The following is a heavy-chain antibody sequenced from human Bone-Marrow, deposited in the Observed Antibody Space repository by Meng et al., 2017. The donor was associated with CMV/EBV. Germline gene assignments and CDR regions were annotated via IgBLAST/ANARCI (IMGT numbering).Heavy chain of an antibody. CDR2: INAGNGNT. CDR1: GYTFTTYA. V-gene: IGHV1-3*01. Sequence: GYTFTTYAMHWVRQAPGQRLEWMGWINAGNGNTKYSQSFQGRVTITRNTSASTAYMELSSLRSADTAVYYCARGRDYYYDSSGYNDYWGQGTLVTVSS. CDR3: ARGRDYYYDSSGYNDY. D-gene: IGHD3-22*01. J-gene: IGHJ4*02.